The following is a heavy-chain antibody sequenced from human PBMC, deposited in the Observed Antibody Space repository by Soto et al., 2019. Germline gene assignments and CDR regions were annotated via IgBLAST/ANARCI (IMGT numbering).Heavy chain of an antibody. CDR1: GYTFTSYA. D-gene: IGHD6-19*01. CDR3: ARGMVAGSGWSVGYHGMDV. V-gene: IGHV1-3*01. Sequence: ASVKVSCKASGYTFTSYAMHWVRQAPGQRLEWMGWINAGNGNTKYSQKFQGRVTITRDTSASTAYMELSSLRSEDTAVYYCARGMVAGSGWSVGYHGMDVWGQGTTVTVSS. J-gene: IGHJ6*02. CDR2: INAGNGNT.